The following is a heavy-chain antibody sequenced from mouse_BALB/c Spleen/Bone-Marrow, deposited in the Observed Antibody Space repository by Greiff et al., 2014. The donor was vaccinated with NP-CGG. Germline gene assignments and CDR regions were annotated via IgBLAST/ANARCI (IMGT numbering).Heavy chain of an antibody. J-gene: IGHJ3*01. CDR1: GYTFTRYY. CDR3: ARALTGTWFAY. Sequence: QVQLQQPGPELVKPGASVKISCKASGYTFTRYYMHWVKQRPGQGLEWIGWIYPGNVNTKYNEKFKDKATLTADKSSSTAYMQLSSLTSEDSAVYFCARALTGTWFAYWGQGTLVTVSA. D-gene: IGHD4-1*01. CDR2: IYPGNVNT. V-gene: IGHV1S56*01.